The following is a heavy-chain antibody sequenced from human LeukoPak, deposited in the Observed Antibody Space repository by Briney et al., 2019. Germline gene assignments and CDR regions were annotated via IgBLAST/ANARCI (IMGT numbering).Heavy chain of an antibody. CDR1: GGSFSGYH. V-gene: IGHV4-34*01. Sequence: SETLSLTCAVYGGSFSGYHWSWIRQPPGKGVEGIGEINCSGRTNYNPSLKGRVTISVDTSKNQFSLRLSSVTAADTAVYYCARHGSYYRFDYWGQGNLVTVSA. CDR2: INCSGRT. CDR3: ARHGSYYRFDY. D-gene: IGHD1-26*01. J-gene: IGHJ4*02.